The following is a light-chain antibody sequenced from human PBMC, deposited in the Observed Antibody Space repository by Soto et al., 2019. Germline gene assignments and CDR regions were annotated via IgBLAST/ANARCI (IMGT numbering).Light chain of an antibody. Sequence: DIQMTQSPSTLPASVGDRVTITCRASQTIGNWLAWYQQKPGKVPKLLIYNVSSLESGVPSRFSGSGSGTECTLTISSLQPDDFATYYCQQCNFYWTFGQGTKVEIK. CDR3: QQCNFYWT. J-gene: IGKJ1*01. V-gene: IGKV1-5*03. CDR1: QTIGNW. CDR2: NVS.